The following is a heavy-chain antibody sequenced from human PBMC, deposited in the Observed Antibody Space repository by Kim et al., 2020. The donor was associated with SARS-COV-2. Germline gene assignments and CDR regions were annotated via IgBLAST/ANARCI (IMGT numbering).Heavy chain of an antibody. CDR2: NT. Sequence: NTNYAQKLQGRVTMTTDTSTSTAYMELRSLRSDDTAVYYCARDSSYGFDYWGQGTLVTVSS. J-gene: IGHJ4*02. D-gene: IGHD3-10*01. CDR3: ARDSSYGFDY. V-gene: IGHV1-18*01.